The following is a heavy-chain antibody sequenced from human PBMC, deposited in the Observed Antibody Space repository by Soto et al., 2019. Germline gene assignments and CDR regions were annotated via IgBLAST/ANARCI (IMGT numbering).Heavy chain of an antibody. CDR3: ARGVWEWLLGTSYYYYRDV. D-gene: IGHD3-3*01. J-gene: IGHJ6*03. CDR2: TDDTGST. V-gene: IGHV4-59*01. Sequence: SETLSLTCTVSGDSISSSYWNWIRQAPGKGLEWIGYTDDTGSTNYNPSLKSRVTISVDMSKNQYSLKLSSVTAADTAVYYCARGVWEWLLGTSYYYYRDVWGKGPRVTVSS. CDR1: GDSISSSY.